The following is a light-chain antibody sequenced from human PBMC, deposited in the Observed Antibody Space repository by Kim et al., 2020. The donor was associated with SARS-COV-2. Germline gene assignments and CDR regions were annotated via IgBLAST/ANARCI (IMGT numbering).Light chain of an antibody. CDR2: AAS. CDR3: QEGYSTLFT. CDR1: QTIDTA. J-gene: IGKJ4*01. Sequence: IQMTQSPSSLSASVGDRVTITCRTSQTIDTALNWYQKKAGTAPKLLIYAASTLQSGVPSRFTGGGSGTDFTLTINNLQPEDFAVYYCQEGYSTLFTFGGGTKVDIK. V-gene: IGKV1-39*01.